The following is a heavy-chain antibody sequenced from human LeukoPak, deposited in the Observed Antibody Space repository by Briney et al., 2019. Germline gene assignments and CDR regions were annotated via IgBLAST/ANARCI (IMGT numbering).Heavy chain of an antibody. CDR2: IIPILGIA. V-gene: IGHV1-69*04. CDR1: GGTFSSYA. D-gene: IGHD4-23*01. J-gene: IGHJ4*02. Sequence: ASVKVSCKASGGTFSSYAISWVRQAPGQGLEWMGRIIPILGIANYAQKFQGRVTITADKSTSTAYMELSSLRSEDAAVYYCASQPRDDYGGQPVDYWGQGTLVTVSS. CDR3: ASQPRDDYGGQPVDY.